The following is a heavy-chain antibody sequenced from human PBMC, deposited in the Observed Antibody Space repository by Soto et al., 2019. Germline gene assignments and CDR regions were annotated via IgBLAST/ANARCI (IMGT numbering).Heavy chain of an antibody. CDR3: AKGGRQWLVTSDFNY. J-gene: IGHJ4*02. D-gene: IGHD6-19*01. V-gene: IGHV3-30*18. Sequence: VQLVESGGGVVQPGRSLRLSCAASGFTFSDYAMHWVRQAPGKGLEWVAVVSRDGRNTHYADSVKGRFTISRDSSKNTVSLEMTSLRAEDTAVYCCAKGGRQWLVTSDFNYWGQGALVTVSS. CDR2: VSRDGRNT. CDR1: GFTFSDYA.